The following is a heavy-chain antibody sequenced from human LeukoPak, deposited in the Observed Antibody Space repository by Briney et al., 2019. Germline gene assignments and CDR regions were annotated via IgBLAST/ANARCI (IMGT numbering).Heavy chain of an antibody. J-gene: IGHJ4*02. Sequence: SETLSLTCTVSGGSISSSSYYWGWIRQPPGKGLEWIGSIYYSGSTNYNPSLKSRVTISVDTSKNQFSLKLSSVTAADTAVYYCARSPRGGSGRYYFDYWGQGTLVTVSS. CDR3: ARSPRGGSGRYYFDY. D-gene: IGHD3-16*01. V-gene: IGHV4-39*07. CDR1: GGSISSSSYY. CDR2: IYYSGST.